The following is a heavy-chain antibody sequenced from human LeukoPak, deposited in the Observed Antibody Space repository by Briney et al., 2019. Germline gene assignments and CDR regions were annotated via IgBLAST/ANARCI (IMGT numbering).Heavy chain of an antibody. CDR2: ISSGTTYI. J-gene: IGHJ6*02. V-gene: IGHV3-21*01. D-gene: IGHD2-15*01. CDR3: ARSSDRYGMDV. CDR1: GFTFSSFG. Sequence: GGSLRLSCAASGFTFSSFGMNWVRQAPGKGLEWVSSISSGTTYIYYADSVKGRFTISRDNAKNSLYLQMNSLKAEDTAVYFCARSSDRYGMDVWGQGTTVTVSS.